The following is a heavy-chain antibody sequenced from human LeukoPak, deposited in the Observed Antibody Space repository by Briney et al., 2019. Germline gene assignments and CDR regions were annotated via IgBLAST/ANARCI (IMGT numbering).Heavy chain of an antibody. CDR1: GFTFGAYA. CDR3: ARSAGRYSGSYPNWFDP. D-gene: IGHD1-26*01. J-gene: IGHJ5*02. Sequence: GGSLRLSCAASGFTFGAYAMSCVRQAPGKGLEWVSTISGSGSDTYYADSVKGRFTISRDNSKNTLYLQMGSLRAEDMAVYYCARSAGRYSGSYPNWFDPWGQGTLVTVSS. CDR2: ISGSGSDT. V-gene: IGHV3-23*01.